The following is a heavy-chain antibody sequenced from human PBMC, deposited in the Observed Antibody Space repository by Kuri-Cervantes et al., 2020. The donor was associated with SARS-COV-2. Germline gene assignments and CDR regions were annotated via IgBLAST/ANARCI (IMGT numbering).Heavy chain of an antibody. Sequence: SQTLSLTCAVYGGSFSGYYWSWIRQPPGKGLEWIGEINHSGSTNYNPSLKSRVTISVDTSKNQFSLKLSSVTAADTAVYYCARARWGSGWTYYYYGMDVRGQGTTVTVSS. D-gene: IGHD6-19*01. CDR2: INHSGST. CDR3: ARARWGSGWTYYYYGMDV. CDR1: GGSFSGYY. V-gene: IGHV4-34*01. J-gene: IGHJ6*02.